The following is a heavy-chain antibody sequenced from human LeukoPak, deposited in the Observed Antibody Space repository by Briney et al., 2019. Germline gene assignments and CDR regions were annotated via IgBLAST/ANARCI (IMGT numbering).Heavy chain of an antibody. CDR1: GFTFSSYS. Sequence: GGSLRLSCAASGFTFSSYSMNWVRQAPGKGLEWVSSISSISSYIYYADAVKGRFTISRDISKNTLYLQMSSLRAEDTAVYYCARRAGGYSHPYDYWGQGVLVTVSS. D-gene: IGHD4-23*01. CDR2: ISSISSYI. J-gene: IGHJ4*02. CDR3: ARRAGGYSHPYDY. V-gene: IGHV3-21*04.